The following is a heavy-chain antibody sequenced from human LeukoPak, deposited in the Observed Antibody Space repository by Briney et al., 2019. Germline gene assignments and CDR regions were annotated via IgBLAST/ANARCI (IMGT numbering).Heavy chain of an antibody. D-gene: IGHD1-26*01. J-gene: IGHJ4*02. V-gene: IGHV3-33*01. CDR2: IWYDGSNK. CDR3: ASGEAWLMGATEFDY. CDR1: GLTFSSYG. Sequence: PGGSLRVSCAASGLTFSSYGMHWVRQAPGKGREWVAVIWYDGSNKYYAYSVKGRFTISRDNSKNTLYLKMNSLRAEDTAVYYCASGEAWLMGATEFDYWGQGTLVSVCS.